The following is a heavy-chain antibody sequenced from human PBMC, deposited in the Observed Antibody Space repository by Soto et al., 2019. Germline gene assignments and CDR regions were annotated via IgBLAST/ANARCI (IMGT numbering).Heavy chain of an antibody. Sequence: SETLSLTCAVYGGSFSGYYWSWIRQPPGKGLEWIGEINHSGSTNYNPSLKSRVTISVDTSKNQFSLKLSSVTAADTAVYYCARAEYYGSGTVGGDFGYWGQGTLVTVSS. V-gene: IGHV4-34*01. CDR3: ARAEYYGSGTVGGDFGY. J-gene: IGHJ4*02. D-gene: IGHD3-10*01. CDR1: GGSFSGYY. CDR2: INHSGST.